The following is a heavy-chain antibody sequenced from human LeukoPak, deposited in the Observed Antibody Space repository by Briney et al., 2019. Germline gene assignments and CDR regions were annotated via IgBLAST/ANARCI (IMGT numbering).Heavy chain of an antibody. CDR1: GYSFTSYW. D-gene: IGHD1-26*01. CDR2: IYPGDSDT. Sequence: GESLKISCKGSGYSFTSYWIGWVRQMPGKGLEWMGIIYPGDSDTRYSPSFQGQVTISADKSISTAYLQWSSLKASDTAMYYCARHAHTSSGSYYIDYWGQGTLVTVSS. V-gene: IGHV5-51*01. J-gene: IGHJ4*02. CDR3: ARHAHTSSGSYYIDY.